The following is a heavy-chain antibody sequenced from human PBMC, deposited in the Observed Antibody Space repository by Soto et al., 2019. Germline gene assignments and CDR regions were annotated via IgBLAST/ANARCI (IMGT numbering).Heavy chain of an antibody. Sequence: XGPTLVNATQTLTLTCTFSGFSLGTSGVGVGWIRQPPGKALEWLALIYWNDDKRYSPSLKSRLTITKDTSKNQEVLTMTNMEPVDTATYYCAHSFRAAGTDYYYYYGMDVWGQGTTVTVSS. V-gene: IGHV2-5*01. CDR1: GFSLGTSGVG. J-gene: IGHJ6*02. CDR2: IYWNDDK. CDR3: AHSFRAAGTDYYYYYGMDV. D-gene: IGHD6-13*01.